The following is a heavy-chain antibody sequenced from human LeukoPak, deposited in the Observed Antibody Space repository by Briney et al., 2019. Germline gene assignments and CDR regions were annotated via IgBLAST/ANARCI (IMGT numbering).Heavy chain of an antibody. CDR3: ARDFIVVVVAAPSSAFDI. CDR2: ISYDGSNK. V-gene: IGHV3-30-3*01. Sequence: PGGSLRLSCAASGFTFSSCAMHWVRQAPGKGLEWVAVISYDGSNKYYADSVKGRFTISRDNSKNTLYLQMSSLRAEDTAVYYCARDFIVVVVAAPSSAFDIWGQGTMVTVSS. D-gene: IGHD2-15*01. CDR1: GFTFSSCA. J-gene: IGHJ3*02.